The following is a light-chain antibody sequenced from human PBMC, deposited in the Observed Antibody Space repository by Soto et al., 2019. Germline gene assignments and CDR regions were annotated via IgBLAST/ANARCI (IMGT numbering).Light chain of an antibody. CDR1: IAL. V-gene: IGLV2-23*01. CDR2: DDT. J-gene: IGLJ1*01. CDR3: CLYVGGRTYG. Sequence: SVLTQPASVSVSPGQSITISCTGTIALVSWYPHLLVTVPKLIIYDDTTRPSGVSSRFSGPKTGNRASRTLSALQTEDEADYYCCLYVGGRTYGFGTGTRSPS.